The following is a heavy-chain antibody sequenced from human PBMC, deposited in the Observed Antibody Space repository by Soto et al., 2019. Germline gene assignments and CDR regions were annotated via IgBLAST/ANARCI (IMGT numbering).Heavy chain of an antibody. CDR2: INEDGSSA. V-gene: IGHV3-74*01. J-gene: IGHJ4*02. D-gene: IGHD6-19*01. CDR1: EFTFSGYW. CDR3: SRGSSGWPGVDH. Sequence: EVQLEESGGGLVQPGGSLRVSCTASEFTFSGYWMHWVRQAPGKGLVWVSRINEDGSSADYADSVRGRFTISRDNAKNTLFLQMNSLRTEDTAIYYCSRGSSGWPGVDHWGPGTLVTVSS.